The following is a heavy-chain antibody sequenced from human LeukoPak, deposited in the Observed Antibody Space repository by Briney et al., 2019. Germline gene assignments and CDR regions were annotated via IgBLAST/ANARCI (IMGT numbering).Heavy chain of an antibody. J-gene: IGHJ4*02. D-gene: IGHD3-22*01. CDR1: GFTFDDYA. V-gene: IGHV3-9*01. CDR3: AKDLVYDSSDSMDY. Sequence: GRSLRLSCAASGFTFDDYAMHWVRQAPGKGLEWVSGISWNSGSIGYADSVKGRFTISRDNAKNSLYLQMNSLRAEDTALYYCAKDLVYDSSDSMDYWGQGTLVTVSS. CDR2: ISWNSGSI.